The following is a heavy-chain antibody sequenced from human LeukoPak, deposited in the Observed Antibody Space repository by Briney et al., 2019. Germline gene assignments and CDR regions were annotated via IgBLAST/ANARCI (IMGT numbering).Heavy chain of an antibody. J-gene: IGHJ4*02. D-gene: IGHD1-26*01. CDR2: ISYDGSNK. V-gene: IGHV3-30*04. Sequence: SGGSLRLSCAASGFTFSSYAMHWVRQAPGKGLEWVAVISYDGSNKYYADSVKGRFTISRDNSKNTLYLQMNSLRAEDTAVYYCARRRDSGSLQHFGYWGQGTLVTVSS. CDR1: GFTFSSYA. CDR3: ARRRDSGSLQHFGY.